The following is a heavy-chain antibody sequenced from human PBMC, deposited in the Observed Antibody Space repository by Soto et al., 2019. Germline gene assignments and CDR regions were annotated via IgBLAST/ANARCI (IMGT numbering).Heavy chain of an antibody. CDR3: ASHHYYDSSGYTRFDP. CDR2: IYYSGST. J-gene: IGHJ5*02. CDR1: GGSISSGGYY. D-gene: IGHD3-22*01. V-gene: IGHV4-31*03. Sequence: QVQLQESGPGLVKPSQTLSLTCTVSGGSISSGGYYWSWIRQHPGKGLEWIGYIYYSGSTYYNPSIESCVTISGDTSKNQFSLKLSSVTAADTAVYYCASHHYYDSSGYTRFDPWGQGTLVTVSS.